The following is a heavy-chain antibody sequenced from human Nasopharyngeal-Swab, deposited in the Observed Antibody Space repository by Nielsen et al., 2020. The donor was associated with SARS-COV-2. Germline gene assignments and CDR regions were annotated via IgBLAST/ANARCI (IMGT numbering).Heavy chain of an antibody. V-gene: IGHV3-21*01. J-gene: IGHJ6*03. CDR1: GFTFNSYS. D-gene: IGHD1-26*01. CDR2: ISGSGSYV. Sequence: GESLKISCAGSGFTFNSYSMIWVRQVPGEGLEWVSSISGSGSYVYYADSVKGRFTISEDSAKNSLHLQMNSLRADDTAVYFCARIAGRGSIYYYYMDVWGTGTTVTVSS. CDR3: ARIAGRGSIYYYYMDV.